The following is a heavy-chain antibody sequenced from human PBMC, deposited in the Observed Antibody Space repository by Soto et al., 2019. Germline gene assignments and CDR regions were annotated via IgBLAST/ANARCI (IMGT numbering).Heavy chain of an antibody. Sequence: PGGSLRLSCAASGFTFKSYGMHWVRQAPGKGLEWVAVISYDGSYQYYSDSVKGRFTISRDNSKNTLNLQMNSLRVEDSAMYYCAKDGRSGRVTRPDHWGQGTLVTVSS. CDR3: AKDGRSGRVTRPDH. V-gene: IGHV3-30*18. D-gene: IGHD1-26*01. CDR2: ISYDGSYQ. J-gene: IGHJ4*02. CDR1: GFTFKSYG.